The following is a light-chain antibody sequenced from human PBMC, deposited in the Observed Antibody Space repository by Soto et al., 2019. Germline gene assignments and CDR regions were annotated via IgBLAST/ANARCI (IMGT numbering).Light chain of an antibody. CDR1: SSNIGSTYD. CDR2: GNT. Sequence: QSVLTQPPSVSGAPGQRVTISCTGSSSNIGSTYDVQWYQQLPGTAPKLLIHGNTDRPSGVPDRFSGSKSGTSASLAITGLQADDEADSYCQSYDDSLSVHYVFGTGTKVTVL. J-gene: IGLJ1*01. V-gene: IGLV1-40*01. CDR3: QSYDDSLSVHYV.